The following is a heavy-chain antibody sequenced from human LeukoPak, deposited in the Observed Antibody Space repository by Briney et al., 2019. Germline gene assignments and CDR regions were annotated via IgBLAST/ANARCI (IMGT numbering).Heavy chain of an antibody. CDR2: IYSSGST. CDR3: ARGRNQLSSMYYYYYMDV. Sequence: PSETLSLTCSVSGGSISSGNSYWSWVRQPAGKGLEWIGRIYSSGSTNYNPSLKSRVTISVDTSKDQFSLKLSSVTAADTAVYYCARGRNQLSSMYYYYYMDVWGKGTTVTVSS. J-gene: IGHJ6*03. D-gene: IGHD2-2*01. CDR1: GGSISSGNSY. V-gene: IGHV4-61*02.